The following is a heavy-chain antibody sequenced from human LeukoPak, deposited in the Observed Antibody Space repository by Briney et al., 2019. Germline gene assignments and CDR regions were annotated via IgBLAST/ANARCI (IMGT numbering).Heavy chain of an antibody. CDR3: ARDGGSGSYYNPQYYYYYMDV. V-gene: IGHV1-46*01. Sequence: ASVKVSCKASGYTFTSYYMHWVRQAPGQGLEWMGIINPSGGSTSYAQKFQGRVTMTRDTSTSTVYMELSSLRSEDTAVYYCARDGGSGSYYNPQYYYYYMDVWGKGTTVTVSS. CDR2: INPSGGST. D-gene: IGHD3-10*01. CDR1: GYTFTSYY. J-gene: IGHJ6*03.